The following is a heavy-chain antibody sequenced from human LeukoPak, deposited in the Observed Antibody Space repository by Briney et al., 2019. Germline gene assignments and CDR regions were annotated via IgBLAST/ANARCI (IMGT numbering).Heavy chain of an antibody. J-gene: IGHJ4*02. CDR2: ISSSGSTI. Sequence: PGGSLRLSCAASGFTFSSYEMNWVRQAPAKGLEWVSYISSSGSTIYYADSVKGRFTISRDNAKNSLYLQMNSLRAEDTAVYYCARARFLEWLLFDYWGQGTLVTVSS. CDR1: GFTFSSYE. CDR3: ARARFLEWLLFDY. V-gene: IGHV3-48*03. D-gene: IGHD3-3*01.